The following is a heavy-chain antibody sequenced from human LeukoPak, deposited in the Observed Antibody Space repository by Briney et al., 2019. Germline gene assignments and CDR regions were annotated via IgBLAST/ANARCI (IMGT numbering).Heavy chain of an antibody. D-gene: IGHD3-22*01. CDR1: GGSFSGYY. Sequence: SETLSLTCAVYGGSFSGYYWSLIRQPPGKGLEWIGEINHSGSTNYNPSLKSRVTISVDTSKNQFSLKLSSVTAADTAVYYCARIKYYYDSSGWNYYFDYWGQGTLVTVSS. J-gene: IGHJ4*02. CDR2: INHSGST. CDR3: ARIKYYYDSSGWNYYFDY. V-gene: IGHV4-34*01.